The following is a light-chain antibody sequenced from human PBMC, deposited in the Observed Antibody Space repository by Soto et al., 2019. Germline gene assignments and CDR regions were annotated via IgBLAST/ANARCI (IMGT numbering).Light chain of an antibody. CDR1: SSNIGAGYD. Sequence: QSVLTQPPSVSGAPGQRVTISCTGSSSNIGAGYDVHWYRHLPGTAPKLLIYGNSNRPSGVPDRFSGSKSGTSASLAITGLQAKDEADYYCQSYDSSLSGVVFGGGTKVTVL. CDR3: QSYDSSLSGVV. CDR2: GNS. V-gene: IGLV1-40*01. J-gene: IGLJ2*01.